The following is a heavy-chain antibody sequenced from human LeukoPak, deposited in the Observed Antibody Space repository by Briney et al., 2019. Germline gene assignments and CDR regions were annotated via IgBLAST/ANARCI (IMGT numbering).Heavy chain of an antibody. CDR2: IYYSGST. V-gene: IGHV4-39*01. CDR3: ARHPGVDGYWYFDL. J-gene: IGHJ2*01. CDR1: GGSISSSSYY. D-gene: IGHD3-10*01. Sequence: SETLSLTCTVPGGSISSSSYYWGWIRQPPGKGLEWIGSIYYSGSTHYNPSLKRRVTISVDTSKNQFSLKLSSVTAADTAVYYWARHPGVDGYWYFDLWGRGNLVTVSS.